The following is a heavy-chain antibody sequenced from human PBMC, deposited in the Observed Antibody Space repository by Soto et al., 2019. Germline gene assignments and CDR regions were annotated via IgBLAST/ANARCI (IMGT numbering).Heavy chain of an antibody. V-gene: IGHV3-23*01. CDR2: ISGSGGST. D-gene: IGHD2-2*01. CDR3: AKAHCSSTSCYGLGIGYYYYGMDV. J-gene: IGHJ6*02. CDR1: GFTFSSYA. Sequence: GGSLRLSCAAPGFTFSSYAMSWVRQAPGKGLEWVSAISGSGGSTYYADSVKGRFTISRDNSKNTLYLQMNSLRAEDTAVYYCAKAHCSSTSCYGLGIGYYYYGMDVWGQGTTVTVSS.